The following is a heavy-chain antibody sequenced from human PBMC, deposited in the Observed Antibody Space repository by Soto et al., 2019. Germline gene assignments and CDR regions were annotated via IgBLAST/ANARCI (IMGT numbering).Heavy chain of an antibody. CDR1: GVSVTNSRYD. V-gene: IGHV4-39*01. Sequence: PSEPLSLTCSVTGVSVTNSRYDWVWVRQAPDKGLERIGAVTSSGQTFNIPSLESRVAISADASKNEFYLSLTSVTAADTAVYYCARHSETALVTGFDSWGQGIRVTVSS. D-gene: IGHD5-18*01. CDR2: VTSSGQT. J-gene: IGHJ4*02. CDR3: ARHSETALVTGFDS.